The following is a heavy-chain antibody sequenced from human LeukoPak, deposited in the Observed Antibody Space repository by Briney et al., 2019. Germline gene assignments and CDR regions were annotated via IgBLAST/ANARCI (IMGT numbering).Heavy chain of an antibody. D-gene: IGHD6-13*01. Sequence: PGGSLRLSCAASGFTFSSYAMSWVRQAPGKGLEWVSAISGSGGSTYYADSVKGRFTISRDNSKNTLYLQMNSLRAEDTAVYYCAKDLGIAAAGIPQGGGYWGQGTLVTVSS. J-gene: IGHJ4*02. V-gene: IGHV3-23*01. CDR3: AKDLGIAAAGIPQGGGY. CDR2: ISGSGGST. CDR1: GFTFSSYA.